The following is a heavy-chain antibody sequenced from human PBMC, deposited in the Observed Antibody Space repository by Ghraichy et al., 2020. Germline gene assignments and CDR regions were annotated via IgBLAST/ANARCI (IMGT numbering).Heavy chain of an antibody. Sequence: GGSLNISCAASGFTLSNYWMHWVRQVPGKGLVWVSRIKSDGSSTIYADSVKGRFTISRDNAKNTLYLQMNSLRVEDTAVYYCAREYCRGGRCFFGTGGSHFDNWGQGTLVTVSS. D-gene: IGHD2-15*01. CDR1: GFTLSNYW. J-gene: IGHJ4*02. CDR3: AREYCRGGRCFFGTGGSHFDN. CDR2: IKSDGSST. V-gene: IGHV3-74*01.